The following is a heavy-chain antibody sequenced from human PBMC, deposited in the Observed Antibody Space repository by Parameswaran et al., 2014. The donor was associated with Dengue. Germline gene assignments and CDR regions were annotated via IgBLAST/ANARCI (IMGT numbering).Heavy chain of an antibody. CDR2: ISSSSNYI. Sequence: WIRQPPGKGLEWVSSISSSSNYIYYADSVKGRFTISRDNAKNSLYLQMNSLRAEDTAVYYCARGDDILTGSTDAFDIWGQGTMVTVSS. V-gene: IGHV3-21*01. J-gene: IGHJ3*02. CDR3: ARGDDILTGSTDAFDI. D-gene: IGHD3-9*01.